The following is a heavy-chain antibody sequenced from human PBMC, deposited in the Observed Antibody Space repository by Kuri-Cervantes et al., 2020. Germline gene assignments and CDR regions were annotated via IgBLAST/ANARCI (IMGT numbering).Heavy chain of an antibody. V-gene: IGHV3-69-1*01. CDR1: GFTFSDYY. J-gene: IGHJ4*02. Sequence: GESLKISCAASGFTFSDYYMNWVRQAPGKGLEWVSSISSSSTIYYADSVKGRFTISRDNAKNSLYLQMNSLRAEDTAVYYCARDMSASDYWGQGTLVTVSS. CDR3: ARDMSASDY. CDR2: ISSSSTI.